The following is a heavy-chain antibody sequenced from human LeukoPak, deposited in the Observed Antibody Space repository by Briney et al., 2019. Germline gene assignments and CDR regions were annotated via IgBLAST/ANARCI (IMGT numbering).Heavy chain of an antibody. CDR1: GFTFSDYY. V-gene: IGHV3-11*01. CDR2: ISSSGSTI. J-gene: IGHJ4*02. Sequence: PGGSLRLSCAASGFTFSDYYMSWIRQAPGKGLEWVSCISSSGSTIYYADSVKGRFTISRDNAKNSLYLQMNSLRAEDTAVYYCAAPLIWFGELPFDYWGQGTLVTVSS. CDR3: AAPLIWFGELPFDY. D-gene: IGHD3-10*01.